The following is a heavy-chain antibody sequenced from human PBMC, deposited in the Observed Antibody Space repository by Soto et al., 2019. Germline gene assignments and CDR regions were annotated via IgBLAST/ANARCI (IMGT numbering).Heavy chain of an antibody. CDR3: AREGPYNYGYTY. D-gene: IGHD5-18*01. J-gene: IGHJ4*02. Sequence: QVQLVESGGGVVQPGRSLRLSCAASGFTFSNYGMHWFRQAPGKGLEWVATIWYDGSKEYYVDSVKGRITISRDNSKNTLYLQMNSLRADDTAVYYCAREGPYNYGYTYWGQGTLVTVSS. CDR2: IWYDGSKE. V-gene: IGHV3-33*01. CDR1: GFTFSNYG.